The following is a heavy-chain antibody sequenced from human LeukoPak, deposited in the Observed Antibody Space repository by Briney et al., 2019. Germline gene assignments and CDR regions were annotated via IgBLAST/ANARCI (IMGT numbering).Heavy chain of an antibody. J-gene: IGHJ6*03. Sequence: SGPGLVKPSETLSLTCTVSGGSISSYYWSWIRQPPGKGLEWIGYIYYSGSTNYNPSLKSRVTISVDTSKNQFSLKLSSVTAADTAVYYCASSKIRGCYSPVCYYMDVWGKGTTVTVSS. D-gene: IGHD2-15*01. CDR1: GGSISSYY. CDR3: ASSKIRGCYSPVCYYMDV. V-gene: IGHV4-59*01. CDR2: IYYSGST.